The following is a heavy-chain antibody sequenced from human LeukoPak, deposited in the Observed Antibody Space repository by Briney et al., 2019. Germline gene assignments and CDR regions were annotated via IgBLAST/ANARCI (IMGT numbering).Heavy chain of an antibody. D-gene: IGHD3-10*01. CDR1: GFTFNHYY. Sequence: GGSLRLSCAASGFTFNHYYMTWVRQAPGKGLEWVSTFHGSDGTTYYADSVKGRFTISRDNSKNTLSLQMYSLRTEDTAIYYCVKDRSVIRGEFIDIWGQGILVTVSS. CDR2: FHGSDGTT. V-gene: IGHV3-23*01. J-gene: IGHJ4*02. CDR3: VKDRSVIRGEFIDI.